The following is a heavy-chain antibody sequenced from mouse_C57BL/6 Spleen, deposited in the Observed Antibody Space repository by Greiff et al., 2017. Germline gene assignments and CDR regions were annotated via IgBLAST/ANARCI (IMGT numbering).Heavy chain of an antibody. CDR2: IRLKSDNYAT. V-gene: IGHV6-3*01. CDR1: GFTFSNYW. Sequence: EVQVEQSGGGLVQPGGSMKLSCVASGFTFSNYWMNWVRQSPEKGLEWVAQIRLKSDNYATHYAESVKGRFTISRDDSKSSVYLQMNNLRAEDTGNYYCTGPAMGCWGQGTSVTVSS. CDR3: TGPAMGC. J-gene: IGHJ4*01.